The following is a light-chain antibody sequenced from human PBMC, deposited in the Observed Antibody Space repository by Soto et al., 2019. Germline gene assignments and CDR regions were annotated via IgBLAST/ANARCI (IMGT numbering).Light chain of an antibody. Sequence: DIQMTQSPSSLSASVGDRVTITCRASQGIRNDLSWYQQKPGKAPKRLIYDASNLETGVPSRFSGSGSGTDFTFTISSLQPEDIATYYCQQYDNLLLTFGGGTKVDIK. V-gene: IGKV1-33*01. CDR2: DAS. CDR3: QQYDNLLLT. CDR1: QGIRND. J-gene: IGKJ4*01.